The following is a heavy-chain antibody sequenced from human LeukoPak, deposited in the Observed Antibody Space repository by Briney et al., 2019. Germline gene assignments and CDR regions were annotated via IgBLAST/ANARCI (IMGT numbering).Heavy chain of an antibody. CDR1: GYTFTRYY. V-gene: IGHV1-2*02. D-gene: IGHD3-3*01. CDR2: INPNSGNT. Sequence: SVKVSCKVSGYTFTRYYLHGVRQAPGQGLAWMGCINPNSGNTNYAQRFQDRVTLTRHTYNNAAYMELSRLRCDDTAVYYCARDPRTTIFGVVTALLYWRQGTLVTVPS. J-gene: IGHJ4*02. CDR3: ARDPRTTIFGVVTALLY.